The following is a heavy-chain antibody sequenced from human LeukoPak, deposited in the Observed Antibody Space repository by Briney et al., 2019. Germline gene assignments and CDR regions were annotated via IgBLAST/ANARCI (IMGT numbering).Heavy chain of an antibody. D-gene: IGHD2-2*01. V-gene: IGHV1-18*01. CDR2: ISAYNGNT. J-gene: IGHJ6*02. CDR1: GYTFTSYG. CDR3: ARAGYCSSTSCYYYYYYGMDV. Sequence: ASVKVSCKASGYTFTSYGISWARQAPGQGLEWMGWISAYNGNTNYAQKLQGRVTMTTDTSTSTAYMELRSLRSDDTAVYYCARAGYCSSTSCYYYYYYGMDVWGQGTTVTVSS.